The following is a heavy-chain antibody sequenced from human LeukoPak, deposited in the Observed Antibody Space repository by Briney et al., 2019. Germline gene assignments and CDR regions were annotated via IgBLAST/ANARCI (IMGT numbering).Heavy chain of an antibody. Sequence: GSLRLSCAASGFTFSSYEMSWVRQAPGKGLEWVSYISDVVGTHYADSVKGRFTISRDNAKNSLFLQMNSLRAEDTAVYYCARENSGYDGGFDYWGQGTLVTVSS. CDR3: ARENSGYDGGFDY. CDR1: GFTFSSYE. J-gene: IGHJ4*02. V-gene: IGHV3-48*03. D-gene: IGHD5-12*01. CDR2: ISDVVGT.